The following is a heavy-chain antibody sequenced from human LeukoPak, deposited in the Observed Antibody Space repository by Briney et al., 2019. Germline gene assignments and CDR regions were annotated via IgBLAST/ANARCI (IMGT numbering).Heavy chain of an antibody. V-gene: IGHV4-59*08. CDR3: AGLGTLRGFDY. Sequence: PSETLSLTCTVSGGSISSYYWSWIRQPPGKGLEWIGYIYYSGSTNYNPSLKSRVTISVDTSKNQFSLKLSSMTAADTAVYYCAGLGTLRGFDYWGQGTLVTVSS. D-gene: IGHD3-10*01. CDR2: IYYSGST. CDR1: GGSISSYY. J-gene: IGHJ4*02.